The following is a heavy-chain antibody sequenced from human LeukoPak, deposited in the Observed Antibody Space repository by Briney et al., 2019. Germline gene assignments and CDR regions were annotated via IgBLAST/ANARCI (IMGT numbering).Heavy chain of an antibody. CDR2: IYYSGST. V-gene: IGHV4-39*01. D-gene: IGHD4-17*01. CDR1: RGSISSGSYY. CDR3: ARQDYVTSYFDP. J-gene: IGHJ5*02. Sequence: SETLSLTCTVSRGSISSGSYYWGWIRQPPGKGLEWIGTIYYSGSTYYNPSLKSRVTISVDTSKNQFSLSLRPVTAADTALYFCARQDYVTSYFDPWGQGTLVSVSS.